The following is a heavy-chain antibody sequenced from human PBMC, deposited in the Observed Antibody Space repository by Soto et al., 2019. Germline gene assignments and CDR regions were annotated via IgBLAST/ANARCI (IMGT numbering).Heavy chain of an antibody. CDR3: ARDKAVGATTGSSFHY. Sequence: GSLRLSCAASGFTFSTYWMTWVRQAPGKGLEWVANIKQDGSEKYYVDSVKGRFTISRDNNKNSLFLQMSSLRAEDTALYYCARDKAVGATTGSSFHYWGQGTLVTVSS. V-gene: IGHV3-7*01. CDR2: IKQDGSEK. D-gene: IGHD1-26*01. J-gene: IGHJ4*02. CDR1: GFTFSTYW.